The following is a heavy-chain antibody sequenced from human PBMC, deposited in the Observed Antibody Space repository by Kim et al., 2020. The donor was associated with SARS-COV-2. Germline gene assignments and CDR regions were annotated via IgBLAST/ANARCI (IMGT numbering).Heavy chain of an antibody. D-gene: IGHD6-13*01. CDR3: ARVRRGAYSSSWNN. V-gene: IGHV1-2*02. J-gene: IGHJ4*02. Sequence: ATKFQGRVTMTRDTSISTAYMELSRLRSDDTAVYYCARVRRGAYSSSWNNWGQGTLVTVSS.